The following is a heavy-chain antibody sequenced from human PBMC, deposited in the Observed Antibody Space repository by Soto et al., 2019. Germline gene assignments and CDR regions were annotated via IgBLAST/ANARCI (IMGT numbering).Heavy chain of an antibody. Sequence: SETLSLTCAVYGGSFSGYYWSWIRQPPGKGLEWIGEINHSGSTNYNPSLKSRVTISVDTSKNQFSLKLSSVTAGDTAVYYCARVGYCSSTSCYARSTRSYNWFDPWGQGTLVTVSS. CDR3: ARVGYCSSTSCYARSTRSYNWFDP. CDR1: GGSFSGYY. CDR2: INHSGST. V-gene: IGHV4-34*01. J-gene: IGHJ5*02. D-gene: IGHD2-2*01.